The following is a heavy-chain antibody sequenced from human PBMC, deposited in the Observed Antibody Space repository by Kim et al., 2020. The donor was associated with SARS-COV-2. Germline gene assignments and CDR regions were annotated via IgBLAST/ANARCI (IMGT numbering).Heavy chain of an antibody. CDR3: ARRPRYHDFSSGHRG. V-gene: IGHV4-4*02. D-gene: IGHD3-3*01. J-gene: IGHJ4*02. CDR2: IFHSGTT. Sequence: SETLSLTCGVSGVSLRSNNWWSWVRQPPGKGLEWIGEIFHSGTTNYNPSVKGRVSISLDKAKNQISLNLTSVPAADTAVYYCARRPRYHDFSSGHRGWGRGTLVTVSS. CDR1: GVSLRSNNW.